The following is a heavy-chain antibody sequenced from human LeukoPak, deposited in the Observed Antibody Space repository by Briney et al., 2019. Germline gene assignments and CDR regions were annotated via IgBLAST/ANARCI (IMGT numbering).Heavy chain of an antibody. CDR3: AREWEYYYNRRRGAFDV. J-gene: IGHJ3*01. CDR2: IYRDGTI. Sequence: GGSLRLSCAAPGFTVSTNYFSWVRQAPGRGLEWISVIYRDGTIYYSDSVKDRFTISRDNSKNTLFLEMNSLGADDTAVYYCAREWEYYYNRRRGAFDVWGQGTMVTVSS. V-gene: IGHV3-66*01. CDR1: GFTVSTNY. D-gene: IGHD3-22*01.